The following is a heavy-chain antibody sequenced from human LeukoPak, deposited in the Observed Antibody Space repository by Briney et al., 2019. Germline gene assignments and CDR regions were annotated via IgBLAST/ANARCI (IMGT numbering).Heavy chain of an antibody. V-gene: IGHV4-39*01. D-gene: IGHD2-15*01. Sequence: PSETLSLTCTVSGGSISSSSYYWGWIRQPPGKGLEWIGSIYYSGSTYYNPSLKSRVTISVDTSKNQFSLKLSSVTAADTAVYYCARHIPEPDIVVEVAALPNWFDPWGQGTLVTVSS. CDR3: ARHIPEPDIVVEVAALPNWFDP. CDR2: IYYSGST. J-gene: IGHJ5*02. CDR1: GGSISSSSYY.